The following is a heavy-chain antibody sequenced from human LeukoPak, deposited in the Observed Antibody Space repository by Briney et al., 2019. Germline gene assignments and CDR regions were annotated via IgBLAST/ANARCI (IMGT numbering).Heavy chain of an antibody. CDR1: GFSFSTYA. CDR2: ISANGGST. V-gene: IGHV3-64D*06. D-gene: IGHD2-2*01. J-gene: IGHJ4*02. CDR3: VPALCPTMTEFDY. Sequence: GGSLRLSCSASGFSFSTYAMHWVRQAPGKGLEYVSAISANGGSTFYADSVKGRFTISRDNSKNTLHLQMSSLRVEDTAVYYCVPALCPTMTEFDYWGQGTLVTVIS.